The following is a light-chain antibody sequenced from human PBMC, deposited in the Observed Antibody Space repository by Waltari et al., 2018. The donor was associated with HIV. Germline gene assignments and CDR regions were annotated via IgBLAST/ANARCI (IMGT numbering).Light chain of an antibody. CDR1: TSDIGGYNY. CDR3: CSYTGSYIWI. J-gene: IGLJ2*01. Sequence: QSALSQPRSVSGSPGQSVTISCTGTTSDIGGYNYVSWYQQHPGKAPKLMIYDVDKRPSGLPDRFSGSKSANTASLTISGLQAEDEADYYCCSYTGSYIWIFGGGTKLTVL. V-gene: IGLV2-11*01. CDR2: DVD.